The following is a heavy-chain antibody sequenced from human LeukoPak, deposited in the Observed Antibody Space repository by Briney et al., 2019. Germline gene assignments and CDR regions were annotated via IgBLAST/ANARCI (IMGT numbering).Heavy chain of an antibody. V-gene: IGHV3-49*03. CDR1: GFTFGDYA. Sequence: GGSLRLSCTVSGFTFGDYAMSWFRQAPGKGLEWVGFIRSKPNGGTTEYAASVKGRFTISRDDSKNIAYLQMNSLKSEDTAVYYCTRGMDSAMTYWGQGSLVTVSS. CDR3: TRGMDSAMTY. D-gene: IGHD5-18*01. J-gene: IGHJ4*02. CDR2: IRSKPNGGTT.